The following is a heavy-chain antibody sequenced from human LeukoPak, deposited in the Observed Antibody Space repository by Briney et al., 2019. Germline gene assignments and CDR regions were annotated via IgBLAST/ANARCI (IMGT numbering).Heavy chain of an antibody. CDR2: IYYSGST. D-gene: IGHD3-22*01. J-gene: IGHJ4*02. CDR3: ARDSSGYRRGSFDY. V-gene: IGHV4-59*01. Sequence: SETLSLSCTVSGGSISSYYWSWIRQPPGKGLEWIGYIYYSGSTNYNPSLKSRVTISVDTSNNQFSLKLSSVTAADTAVYYCARDSSGYRRGSFDYWGQGTLVTVSS. CDR1: GGSISSYY.